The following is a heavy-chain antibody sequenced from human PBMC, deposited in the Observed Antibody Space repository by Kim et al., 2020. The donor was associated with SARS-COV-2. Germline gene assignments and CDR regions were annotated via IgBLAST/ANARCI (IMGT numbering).Heavy chain of an antibody. CDR2: ICGNGGRT. CDR3: AKGGYTYAYYYYDY. CDR1: GFTFSTYA. D-gene: IGHD5-18*01. V-gene: IGHV3-23*01. Sequence: GGSLRLSCAASGFTFSTYAMSWVRQAPGKGLEWVSSICGNGGRTYYADSVKGRFTISRDNSKNTLYLQMNSLRVEDTAVYYCAKGGYTYAYYYYDYWGQGTLVTVSS. J-gene: IGHJ4*02.